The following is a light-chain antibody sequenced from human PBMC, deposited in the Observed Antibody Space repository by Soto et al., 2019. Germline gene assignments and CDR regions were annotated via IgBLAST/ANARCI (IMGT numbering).Light chain of an antibody. V-gene: IGKV3D-20*01. J-gene: IGKJ1*01. Sequence: VVLTQLPAALSLFPGETGTVSCGASELVSNNFLGWYQQKPGLPPRLLIYEATSRANGIPERFSGRGSGTHYTLTISRLEPEDFAVYYCQQYGSTPWAFGRGTKVDTK. CDR1: ELVSNNF. CDR3: QQYGSTPWA. CDR2: EAT.